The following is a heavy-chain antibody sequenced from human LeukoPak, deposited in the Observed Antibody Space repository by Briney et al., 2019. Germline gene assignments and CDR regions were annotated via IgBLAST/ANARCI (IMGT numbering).Heavy chain of an antibody. D-gene: IGHD1-7*01. CDR1: GFNFSASA. J-gene: IGHJ4*02. CDR2: IRSKTHSYAT. CDR3: TRRSIAPTTTEDY. V-gene: IGHV3-73*01. Sequence: GGSLRLSCAASGFNFSASAIHWVRQVSGKGLEWVGRIRSKTHSYATTYAASVTGRFTISRDDSKNTAYLQVGSLTTEDTAMYYCTRRSIAPTTTEDYWGQGTLVTVSS.